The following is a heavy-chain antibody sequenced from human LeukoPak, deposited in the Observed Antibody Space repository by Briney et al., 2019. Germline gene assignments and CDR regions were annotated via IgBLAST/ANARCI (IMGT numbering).Heavy chain of an antibody. D-gene: IGHD5-24*01. Sequence: PSETLSLTCTVSGGSINSYDWNWIRRPPGKGLEWIGYIYHSGSTNYNPSLKSRVTISLDTSKNQFSLKLTSVTAADTAIYYCARVGGMTTINNAAFDIWGQGTMVTVSS. V-gene: IGHV4-59*01. CDR2: IYHSGST. CDR1: GGSINSYD. CDR3: ARVGGMTTINNAAFDI. J-gene: IGHJ3*02.